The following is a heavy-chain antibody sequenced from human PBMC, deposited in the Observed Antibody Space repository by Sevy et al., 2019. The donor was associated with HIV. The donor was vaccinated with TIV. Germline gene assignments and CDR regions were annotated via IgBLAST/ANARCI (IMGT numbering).Heavy chain of an antibody. CDR3: ARDKMAARKGYYYYYMDV. CDR1: EFTVSSNY. V-gene: IGHV3-53*01. Sequence: GGSLRLSCAASEFTVSSNYRSWFRQAPGKGLEWVSVIYSGGSTYYADSVKGRFTIPRDNSKNTLYLQMNSLRAEDTAVYYCARDKMAARKGYYYYYMDVWGKGTTVTVSS. CDR2: IYSGGST. D-gene: IGHD6-6*01. J-gene: IGHJ6*03.